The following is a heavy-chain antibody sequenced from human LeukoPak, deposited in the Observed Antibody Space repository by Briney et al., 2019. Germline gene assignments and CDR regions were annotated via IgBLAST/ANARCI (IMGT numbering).Heavy chain of an antibody. D-gene: IGHD3-3*01. Sequence: PGGSLRLSCAASGFTFSSYSMNWVRQAPGKGLEWVSSISSSSSYIYYADSVKGRFTISRDNAKNSLYLQMNSLRAEDTAVYYCARDARPITIFGVVIHSGAFDIWGQGTMVTVSS. CDR2: ISSSSSYI. CDR3: ARDARPITIFGVVIHSGAFDI. CDR1: GFTFSSYS. J-gene: IGHJ3*02. V-gene: IGHV3-21*01.